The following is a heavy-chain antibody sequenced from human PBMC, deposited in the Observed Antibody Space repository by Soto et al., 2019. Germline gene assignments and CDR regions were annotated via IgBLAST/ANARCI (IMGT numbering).Heavy chain of an antibody. Sequence: ASVKVSCKASGGTFSSYTISWVRQAPGQGLEWMGRIIPILGIANYAQKFQGRVTITADKSTSTAYMELSSLRSEDTAVYYCARSLEITFSYYYMDVWGKGTTVTVSS. CDR1: GGTFSSYT. V-gene: IGHV1-69*02. CDR2: IIPILGIA. CDR3: ARSLEITFSYYYMDV. J-gene: IGHJ6*03. D-gene: IGHD3-16*01.